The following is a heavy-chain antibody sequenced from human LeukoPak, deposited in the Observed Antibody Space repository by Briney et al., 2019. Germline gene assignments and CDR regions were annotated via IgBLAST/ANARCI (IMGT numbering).Heavy chain of an antibody. J-gene: IGHJ6*02. CDR3: ARLPRITIFGVVINPDNYYYGMDV. D-gene: IGHD3-3*01. Sequence: SETLSLTCTVSGGSISSSSYYWGWIRQPPGKGLEWIGSIYYSGSTYYNPSLKSRVTISVDTSKNQFSLKLSSVTAADTAVYYCARLPRITIFGVVINPDNYYYGMDVWGQGTTVTVSS. V-gene: IGHV4-39*01. CDR1: GGSISSSSYY. CDR2: IYYSGST.